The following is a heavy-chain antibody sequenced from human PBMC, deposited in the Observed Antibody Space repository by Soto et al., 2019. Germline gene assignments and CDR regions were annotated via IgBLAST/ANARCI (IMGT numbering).Heavy chain of an antibody. V-gene: IGHV1-69*06. CDR2: IIPIYGSP. CDR1: GGAISRYG. CDR3: AGQPNDQEDYYNGMEV. J-gene: IGHJ6*02. D-gene: IGHD2-8*01. Sequence: QVQLVQSGAEVKKPGSSVKVSCTASGGAISRYGMSWVRQAPGQGLEWMGGIIPIYGSPNYAQRFKGRVTVSADISTNTVYMTLSSLKSEGTAVIYCAGQPNDQEDYYNGMEVWGQGTPVTVSS.